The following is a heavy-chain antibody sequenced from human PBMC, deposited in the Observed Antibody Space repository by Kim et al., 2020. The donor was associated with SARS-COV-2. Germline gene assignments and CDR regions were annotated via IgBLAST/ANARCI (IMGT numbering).Heavy chain of an antibody. D-gene: IGHD6-19*01. Sequence: GGSLRLSCAASGFTFSTYWLSWVRQAPGKGLEWVANIKHDEGEIYYVDSVKGRFTISRDNAKNSLYLQMNSLRADDTAMYYCAKVGGTGWFDYWGQGTLVTVSS. J-gene: IGHJ4*02. V-gene: IGHV3-7*01. CDR3: AKVGGTGWFDY. CDR2: IKHDEGEI. CDR1: GFTFSTYW.